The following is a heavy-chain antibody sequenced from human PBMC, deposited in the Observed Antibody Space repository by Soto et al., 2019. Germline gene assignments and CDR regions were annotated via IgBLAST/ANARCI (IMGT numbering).Heavy chain of an antibody. Sequence: EVHLVESGGGLVQPGGSLRLSCAASGFIFSDFWMTWVRQSPGKGLEWVANMNPDGTEINYADSVKDLFTISRDNAEKSLYLQMNSLRADDTAVFYCARHGHYCMDVWGRGTTVTVSS. J-gene: IGHJ6*04. CDR2: MNPDGTEI. V-gene: IGHV3-7*01. CDR3: ARHGHYCMDV. CDR1: GFIFSDFW.